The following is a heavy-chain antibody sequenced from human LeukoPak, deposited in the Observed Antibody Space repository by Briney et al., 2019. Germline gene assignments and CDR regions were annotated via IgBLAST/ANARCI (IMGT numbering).Heavy chain of an antibody. CDR3: ARPYGSGSFWFDA. V-gene: IGHV4-59*08. CDR1: GGSISNYY. D-gene: IGHD3-10*01. J-gene: IGHJ5*02. CDR2: IYYSGNT. Sequence: SETLSLTCTVSGGSISNYYWSWIRQPPGKGLEWIGYIYYSGNTNYNPSLKGRATISIDTSKNQFSLKLRSVTAADTAVYHCARPYGSGSFWFDAWGQGTLVTASS.